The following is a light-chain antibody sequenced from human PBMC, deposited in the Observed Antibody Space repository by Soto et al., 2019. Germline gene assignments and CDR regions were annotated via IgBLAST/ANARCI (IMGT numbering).Light chain of an antibody. J-gene: IGKJ2*01. V-gene: IGKV3-20*01. Sequence: ESMLTQSPGTLSLSPGERATLSCRASRSVSSRYISWYQQKPGQAPRLLVYGASIRATGIPDRFSGSGSGTDFTLNISRLEAEDCAVYYGQQFGDSPPAFTFGQGTKLEI. CDR3: QQFGDSPPAFT. CDR2: GAS. CDR1: RSVSSRY.